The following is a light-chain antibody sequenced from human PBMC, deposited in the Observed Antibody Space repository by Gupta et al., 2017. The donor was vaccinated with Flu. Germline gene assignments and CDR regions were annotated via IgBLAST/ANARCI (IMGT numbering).Light chain of an antibody. Sequence: GDRVTITCRASQSIRSYLNWYQQKPGKAPKVLIYAASSLQSGVPSRFSGSGSGTDFTLTINSLQPEDFATYYCHQSYSTPQTFGQGTKVEIK. J-gene: IGKJ1*01. CDR2: AAS. CDR1: QSIRSY. CDR3: HQSYSTPQT. V-gene: IGKV1-39*01.